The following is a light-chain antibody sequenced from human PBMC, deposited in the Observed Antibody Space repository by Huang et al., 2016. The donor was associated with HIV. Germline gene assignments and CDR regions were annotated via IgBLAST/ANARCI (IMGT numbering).Light chain of an antibody. J-gene: IGKJ1*01. V-gene: IGKV3-15*01. CDR2: AEV. Sequence: EIVLTQSPVTLSVSPGEGVILSCRASESISRNLAWFQQKPGEAPRLLIYAEVTRATGIPARFSGSGSGTEFTLTISSVQSDDFATYYCHQYNNWPPWTFGQGTRVDIK. CDR3: HQYNNWPPWT. CDR1: ESISRN.